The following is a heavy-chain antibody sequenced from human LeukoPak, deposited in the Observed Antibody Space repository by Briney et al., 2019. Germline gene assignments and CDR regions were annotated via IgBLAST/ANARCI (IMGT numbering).Heavy chain of an antibody. CDR2: TYYRSKWYN. CDR1: GDSVSSNSAA. J-gene: IGHJ4*02. Sequence: SQTLSLTCAISGDSVSSNSAAWNWIRQSPSRGLEWLGRTYYRSKWYNDYAVSAKSRITINPDTSKNQFSLQLNSVTPEDTAVYYCARAGGIFGVVIINYFDYWGQGTLVTVSS. V-gene: IGHV6-1*01. CDR3: ARAGGIFGVVIINYFDY. D-gene: IGHD3-3*01.